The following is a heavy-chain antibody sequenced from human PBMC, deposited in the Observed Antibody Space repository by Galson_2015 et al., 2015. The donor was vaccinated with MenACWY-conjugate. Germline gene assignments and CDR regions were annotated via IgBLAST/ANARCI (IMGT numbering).Heavy chain of an antibody. CDR3: ARDALNRGSYDY. J-gene: IGHJ4*02. CDR2: INPGDGST. CDR1: GYTFTSYY. D-gene: IGHD3-16*01. V-gene: IGHV1-46*03. Sequence: SVKASCKASGYTFTSYYMHCVRQAPGKGLEWMGTINPGDGSTSYAQKFQGRVTMTRDTYTNTLYMELSSLRSEDTAVYYCARDALNRGSYDYWGQGTLVTVSS.